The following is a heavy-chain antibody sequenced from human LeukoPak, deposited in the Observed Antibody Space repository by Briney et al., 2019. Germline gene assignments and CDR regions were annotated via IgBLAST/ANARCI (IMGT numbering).Heavy chain of an antibody. D-gene: IGHD2/OR15-2a*01. CDR3: ARSESTTLLSDGLDY. CDR1: GYSFTSYW. V-gene: IGHV5-51*01. J-gene: IGHJ4*02. CDR2: IYPGDSDT. Sequence: GESLKISCKGSGYSFTSYWIGRVRQMPGKGLEWMGIIYPGDSDTRYSPSFQGQVTISADKSISTAYLQWSSLKASDTAMYYCARSESTTLLSDGLDYWGQGTLVTVSS.